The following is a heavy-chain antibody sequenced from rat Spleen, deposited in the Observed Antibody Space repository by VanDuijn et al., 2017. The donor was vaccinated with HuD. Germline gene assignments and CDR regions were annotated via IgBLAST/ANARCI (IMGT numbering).Heavy chain of an antibody. J-gene: IGHJ1*01. Sequence: EVQVVESGGGLVQPGRSLKLSCAASGFTFTNYGMHWIRQAPTTGLEWVASISSGGVTTYYRDSVKGRFTISRDNAKNTQNLQMDSLRSEDTATYYCARHGYGVYSDWYFDFWGPGTMVTVSS. CDR3: ARHGYGVYSDWYFDF. CDR2: ISSGGVTT. V-gene: IGHV5S13*01. CDR1: GFTFTNYG. D-gene: IGHD1-11*01.